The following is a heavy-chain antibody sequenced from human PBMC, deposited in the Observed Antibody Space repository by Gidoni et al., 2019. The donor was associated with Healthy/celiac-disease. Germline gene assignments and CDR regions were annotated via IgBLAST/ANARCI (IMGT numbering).Heavy chain of an antibody. V-gene: IGHV3-23*01. Sequence: EVQRLESGGGLVQPGGSLRRACAASGFTVSSYAMSWVRQAPGQGLVWVSAISGSGGSTYYADSVKGRFTISRDNSKNTLYLQMNSLRAEDTAVYYCAKNYDFWSGYYYWYFDLWGRGTLVTVSS. CDR2: ISGSGGST. CDR1: GFTVSSYA. D-gene: IGHD3-3*01. CDR3: AKNYDFWSGYYYWYFDL. J-gene: IGHJ2*01.